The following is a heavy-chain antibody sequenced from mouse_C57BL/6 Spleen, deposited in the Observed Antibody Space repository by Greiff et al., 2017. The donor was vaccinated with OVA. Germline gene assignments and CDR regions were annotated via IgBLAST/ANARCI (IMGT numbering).Heavy chain of an antibody. D-gene: IGHD2-4*01. CDR1: GYTFTSYT. CDR2: INPSSGYT. V-gene: IGHV1-4*01. Sequence: QVQLQQSGAELARPGASVKMSCKASGYTFTSYTMHWVKQRPGQGLEWIGYINPSSGYTKYNQKFKDKATLTADKSSSTAYMQLSSLTSEDSAVYYCARSEGLEDFDYWGQGTTLTVSS. J-gene: IGHJ2*01. CDR3: ARSEGLEDFDY.